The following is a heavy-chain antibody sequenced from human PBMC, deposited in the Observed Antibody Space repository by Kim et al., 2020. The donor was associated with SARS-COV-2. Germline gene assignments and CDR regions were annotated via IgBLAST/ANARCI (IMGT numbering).Heavy chain of an antibody. J-gene: IGHJ4*02. V-gene: IGHV3-23*01. Sequence: GGSLRLSCAASGFTFNTYAMTWVRQAPGKGLEWVSSVIGSGDTTYYTDSAEGRFTISRDNSKNTLYLQMDSLRVEDTAIYYCVKDWAKGSCGADCLNSWGQGTLVTVSS. CDR3: VKDWAKGSCGADCLNS. CDR2: VIGSGDTT. CDR1: GFTFNTYA. D-gene: IGHD2-21*02.